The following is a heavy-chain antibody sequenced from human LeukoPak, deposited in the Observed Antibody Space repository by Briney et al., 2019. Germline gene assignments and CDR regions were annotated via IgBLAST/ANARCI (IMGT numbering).Heavy chain of an antibody. CDR1: GGSFSGYY. J-gene: IGHJ4*02. CDR2: INHSGST. D-gene: IGHD3-3*02. CDR3: ARVSGREYYFDY. Sequence: SETLSLTCAVYGGSFSGYYWSWIRQPPGKGLEWIGEINHSGSTNYNPSLKSRVTISVDTSKNQFSLKLSSVTAADTAVYYCARVSGREYYFDYWGQGTLVTVSS. V-gene: IGHV4-34*01.